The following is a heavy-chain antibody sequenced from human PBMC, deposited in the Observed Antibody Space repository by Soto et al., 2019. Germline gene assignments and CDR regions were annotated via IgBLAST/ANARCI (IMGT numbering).Heavy chain of an antibody. CDR1: GYSFTNHG. V-gene: IGHV1-18*01. Sequence: ASVKVSCKASGYSFTNHGISWVRQAPGQGLEWMGWISTYNGNTVFAQKLEDRVTMTTDTSTRTAYMELRSLTSDDTAMYFCARHKTRRENEPPQPWVAMGVWGQGTTVPVSS. J-gene: IGHJ6*02. CDR2: ISTYNGNT. D-gene: IGHD7-27*01. CDR3: ARHKTRRENEPPQPWVAMGV.